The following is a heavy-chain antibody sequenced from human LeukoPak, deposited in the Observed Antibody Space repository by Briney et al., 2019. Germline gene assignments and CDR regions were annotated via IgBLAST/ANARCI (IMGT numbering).Heavy chain of an antibody. CDR2: IIPIFGTA. J-gene: IGHJ6*03. CDR3: ASVQGTNYYYMDV. V-gene: IGHV1-69*13. D-gene: IGHD3-10*02. Sequence: SVKVSCKASGGTFSSYAISWVRQPPGQGLEWMGGIIPIFGTANYAQKFQGRVTITADESTSTAYMELSSLRSEDTAVYYCASVQGTNYYYMDVWGKGTTVTISS. CDR1: GGTFSSYA.